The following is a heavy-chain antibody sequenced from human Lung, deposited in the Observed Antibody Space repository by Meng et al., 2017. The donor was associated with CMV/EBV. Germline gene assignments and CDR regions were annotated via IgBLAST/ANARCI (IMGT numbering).Heavy chain of an antibody. CDR2: IRYDGSNE. Sequence: GGSLRLSCVASGFTFSSYGMHWVRQAPGKGLEWVAYIRYDGSNEYYVDSVKGRFTISRDNSKNTLYLQMSSLRAEDTAVYYCAKDRVYSSRYSGMDVWGQGTXVTVSS. D-gene: IGHD5-12*01. V-gene: IGHV3-30*02. CDR3: AKDRVYSSRYSGMDV. CDR1: GFTFSSYG. J-gene: IGHJ6*02.